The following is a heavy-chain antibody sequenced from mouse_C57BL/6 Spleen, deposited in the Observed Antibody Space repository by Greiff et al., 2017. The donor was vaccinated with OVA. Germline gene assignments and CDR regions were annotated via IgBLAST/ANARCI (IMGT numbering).Heavy chain of an antibody. V-gene: IGHV1-22*01. CDR2: INPNNGGT. Sequence: VQLQQSGPELVKPGASVKMSCKASGYTFTDYNMHWVKQSHGKSLEWIGYINPNNGGTSYNQKVKGKATLTVNKSSSTAYMELRSLTSEDSAVYYCARSGSLYYGNLYAMDYWGQGTSVTVSS. D-gene: IGHD2-1*01. J-gene: IGHJ4*01. CDR3: ARSGSLYYGNLYAMDY. CDR1: GYTFTDYN.